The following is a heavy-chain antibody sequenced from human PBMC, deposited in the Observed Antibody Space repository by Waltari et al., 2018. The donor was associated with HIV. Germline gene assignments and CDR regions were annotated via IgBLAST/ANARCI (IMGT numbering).Heavy chain of an antibody. CDR3: VKDSGRAADVFDL. J-gene: IGHJ3*01. CDR2: IRGGGET. D-gene: IGHD3-10*01. CDR1: GFIFTAFA. Sequence: PLLESGGGLVEPGGSLRLSCEASGFIFTAFAMDWVRQAPGKGLEWVSAIRGGGETFYADSVKGRFTISRDNSKNTLYLQMNSLRADDAAVYYCVKDSGRAADVFDLWGQGTMVTVSS. V-gene: IGHV3-23*01.